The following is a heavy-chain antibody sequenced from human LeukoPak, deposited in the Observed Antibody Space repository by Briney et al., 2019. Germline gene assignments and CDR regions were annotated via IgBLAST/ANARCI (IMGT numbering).Heavy chain of an antibody. Sequence: SVKVSCKASGGTFSSYAISWVRQAPGQGLEWMGGIIPIFGTANYAQKFQGRVTITADDSTSTAYMELSSLRSEDTAVYYCAREGVGGYNYGYFDYWGQGILVTVSS. CDR1: GGTFSSYA. CDR3: AREGVGGYNYGYFDY. D-gene: IGHD5-24*01. V-gene: IGHV1-69*01. J-gene: IGHJ4*02. CDR2: IIPIFGTA.